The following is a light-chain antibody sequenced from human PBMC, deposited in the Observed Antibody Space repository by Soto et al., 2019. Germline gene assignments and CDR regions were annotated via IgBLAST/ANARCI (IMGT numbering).Light chain of an antibody. V-gene: IGKV1-12*01. J-gene: IGKJ1*01. Sequence: DIQMTQSPSSVAASVGDRVTLTCRASQGVNRWLAWYQQKPGKAPKVLIYAAYSLQSGVQSRFSGSGSGTDFTLTIRSLQPEDFATYYCKQTNSFPRTFGQGTKVDIK. CDR3: KQTNSFPRT. CDR1: QGVNRW. CDR2: AAY.